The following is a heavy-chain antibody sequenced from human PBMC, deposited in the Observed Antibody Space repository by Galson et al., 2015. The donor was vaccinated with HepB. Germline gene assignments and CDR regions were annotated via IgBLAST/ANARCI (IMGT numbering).Heavy chain of an antibody. J-gene: IGHJ5*02. V-gene: IGHV3-7*01. D-gene: IGHD2-8*01. CDR3: AKDLAWLGVYAIPGAFDP. CDR1: GFTFSSHW. CDR2: IDLDGSEK. Sequence: SLRLSCAGSGFTFSSHWVSWVRQAPEKGLEWVANIDLDGSEKYYADSVKGRFTISGDNSKNTLYLQMNSLRAEDTAVYYCAKDLAWLGVYAIPGAFDPWGQGTLVTVSS.